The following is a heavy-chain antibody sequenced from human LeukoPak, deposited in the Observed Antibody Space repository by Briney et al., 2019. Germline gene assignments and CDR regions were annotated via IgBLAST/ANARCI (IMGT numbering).Heavy chain of an antibody. CDR2: ISYDGSNK. V-gene: IGHV3-30-3*02. J-gene: IGHJ6*03. D-gene: IGHD3-3*01. Sequence: GGSLRLSCAASGFTFSSYAMHWVRQAPGKGLEWVAVISYDGSNKYYADSVKGRFTISRDNSKNTLYLQMNSLRAEDTAVYYCAKTPRNYDFWSGYYMDVWGKGTTVTVSS. CDR1: GFTFSSYA. CDR3: AKTPRNYDFWSGYYMDV.